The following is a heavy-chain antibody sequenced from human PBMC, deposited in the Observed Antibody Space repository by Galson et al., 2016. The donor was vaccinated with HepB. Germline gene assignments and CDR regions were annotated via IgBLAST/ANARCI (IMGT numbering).Heavy chain of an antibody. D-gene: IGHD6-13*01. CDR3: ARVGVAAAYDY. CDR2: ISYIGGST. CDR1: GGSIIRYY. Sequence: LSLTCTVSGGSIIRYYWSWIRQPPGTGLEWIGSISYIGGSTYYNPSLKGRLTISLHTSKNQFSLMLTSVTAADTAVYYCARVGVAAAYDYWGQGTLVTVSA. V-gene: IGHV4-59*01. J-gene: IGHJ4*02.